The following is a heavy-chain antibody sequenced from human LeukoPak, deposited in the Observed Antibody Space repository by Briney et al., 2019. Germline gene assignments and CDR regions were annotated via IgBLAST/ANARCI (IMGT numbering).Heavy chain of an antibody. J-gene: IGHJ3*02. CDR1: GYTFTGYY. V-gene: IGHV1-2*02. Sequence: ASVKVSRKASGYTFTGYYMHWVRQAPGQGLAWMGWINPNSGGTNYAQKFQGRVTMTRDTSISTAYMELSSLRSDDTTVYYCARRRVYDILTSYAFDIWGQGTMVTVSS. CDR3: ARRRVYDILTSYAFDI. D-gene: IGHD3-9*01. CDR2: INPNSGGT.